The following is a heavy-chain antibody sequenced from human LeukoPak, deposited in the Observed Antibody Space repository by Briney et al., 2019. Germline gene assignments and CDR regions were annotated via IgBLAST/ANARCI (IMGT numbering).Heavy chain of an antibody. CDR3: ARRLTRGIAAEDAFDI. V-gene: IGHV3-53*01. Sequence: PGGSLRLSCAASGFTVSSNYMSWVRQAPGKGLEWVSVIYSGGNTYYADSVKGRFTISRDNSKNTLYLQMNSLRAEDTAVYYCARRLTRGIAAEDAFDIWGQGTMVTVSS. J-gene: IGHJ3*02. CDR2: IYSGGNT. D-gene: IGHD6-13*01. CDR1: GFTVSSNY.